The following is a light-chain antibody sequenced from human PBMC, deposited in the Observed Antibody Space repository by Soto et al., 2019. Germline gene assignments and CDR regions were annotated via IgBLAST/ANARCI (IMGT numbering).Light chain of an antibody. Sequence: QSVLTQPPSVSGSPGQSVTISCTGTSTDFVSYNRVSWNQRPPGTAPKLMIYEVSKRPSGVPDRFSGSKSGNTASLTISGLQAADEADYYCSLYTSENAYVFGTGTKVTVL. J-gene: IGLJ1*01. CDR2: EVS. V-gene: IGLV2-18*01. CDR1: STDFVSYNR. CDR3: SLYTSENAYV.